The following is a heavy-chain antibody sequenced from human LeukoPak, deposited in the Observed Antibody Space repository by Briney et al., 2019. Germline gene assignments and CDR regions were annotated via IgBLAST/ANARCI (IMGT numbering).Heavy chain of an antibody. J-gene: IGHJ3*02. Sequence: SVKVSCKASGGTFSGYAISWVRQAPGQGLEWMGGIIPIFGTANYAQKFQGRVTITADESTSTAYMELSSLRSEDTAVYYCASYPYDSSGYYWFADAFDIWGQGTMVTVSS. V-gene: IGHV1-69*13. CDR2: IIPIFGTA. CDR1: GGTFSGYA. D-gene: IGHD3-22*01. CDR3: ASYPYDSSGYYWFADAFDI.